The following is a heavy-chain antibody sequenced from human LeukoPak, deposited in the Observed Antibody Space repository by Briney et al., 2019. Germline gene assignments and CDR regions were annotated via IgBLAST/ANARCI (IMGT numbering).Heavy chain of an antibody. V-gene: IGHV4-34*01. D-gene: IGHD3-22*01. J-gene: IGHJ4*02. CDR2: INYSGST. Sequence: SETLSLTCAVYGGSFSGYYWSWIRQPPGKGLEWIGEINYSGSTNYNPSLKSRVTISVDTSKNQFSLKLSSVTAADTAVYYCARGYYDPDYWGQGTLVTVSS. CDR3: ARGYYDPDY. CDR1: GGSFSGYY.